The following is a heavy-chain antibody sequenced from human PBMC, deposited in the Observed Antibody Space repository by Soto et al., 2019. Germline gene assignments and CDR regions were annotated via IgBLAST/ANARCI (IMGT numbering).Heavy chain of an antibody. CDR3: ARGSGYFDY. J-gene: IGHJ4*02. CDR1: GFTFSSYV. V-gene: IGHV3-23*01. CDR2: ISGSGGAT. Sequence: PGGSLRLSCAASGFTFSSYVMTWVRQAPGKRLEWVSSISGSGGATYFADSVKGRFTISRDNAKNSLYLQMNSLRADDTAVYYCARGSGYFDYWGQGALVTVSS.